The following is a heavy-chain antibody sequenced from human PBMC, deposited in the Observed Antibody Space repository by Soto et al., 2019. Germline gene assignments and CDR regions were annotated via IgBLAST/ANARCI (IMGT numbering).Heavy chain of an antibody. D-gene: IGHD3-3*01. V-gene: IGHV3-7*03. CDR3: ARHYDFWSGYYTLDY. CDR1: GFTFSTYW. J-gene: IGHJ4*02. Sequence: PGGSLRLSCAASGFTFSTYWMDWVRQTPGKGLEWVANINQDGSEKNYVDSVKGRFTISVDTSKNQFSLKLSSVTAADTAVYYCARHYDFWSGYYTLDYWGQGTLVTVSS. CDR2: INQDGSEK.